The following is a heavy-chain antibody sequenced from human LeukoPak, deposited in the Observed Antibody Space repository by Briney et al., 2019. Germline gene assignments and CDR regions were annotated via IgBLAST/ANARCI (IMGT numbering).Heavy chain of an antibody. CDR1: GFTFSSYS. CDR3: ARRHDSSSAFDI. CDR2: ISGSSSYI. Sequence: GGSLRLSCAASGFTFSSYSMNWVRQAPGKGLEWVSSISGSSSYIYYADSVKGRFTISRDNAKNSLYLQMNSLRAEDTAVYYCARRHDSSSAFDIWGQGTMVTVSS. V-gene: IGHV3-21*01. D-gene: IGHD6-13*01. J-gene: IGHJ3*02.